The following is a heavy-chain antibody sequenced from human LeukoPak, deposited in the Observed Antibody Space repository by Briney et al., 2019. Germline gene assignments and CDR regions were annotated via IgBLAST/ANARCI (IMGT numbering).Heavy chain of an antibody. CDR3: ARGYYDYVWGSFGLYYFDY. CDR1: GGSISSYY. V-gene: IGHV4-59*01. D-gene: IGHD3-16*01. Sequence: SETLSLTCTVSGGSISSYYWSWIRQPPGKGLEWIGYIYYSGSTNYNPSLKSRVTISVDTSKNQFSLKLSSVTAADTAVYYCARGYYDYVWGSFGLYYFDYWGQGTLVTVSP. CDR2: IYYSGST. J-gene: IGHJ4*02.